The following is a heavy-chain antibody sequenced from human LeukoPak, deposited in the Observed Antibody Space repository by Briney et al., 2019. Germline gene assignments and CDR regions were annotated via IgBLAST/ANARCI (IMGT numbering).Heavy chain of an antibody. CDR3: AKDFGRNLGGPGY. V-gene: IGHV3-53*01. Sequence: GGSLRLSCAASGFTVSSSYMSWVRQAPGKGLEWVSVIYSGGTTYYADSVKGRFTFSRDNSKNTLYLQMNSLRGEDTAVYYCAKDFGRNLGGPGYWGRGTLVIVSS. D-gene: IGHD1-14*01. CDR1: GFTVSSSY. CDR2: IYSGGTT. J-gene: IGHJ4*02.